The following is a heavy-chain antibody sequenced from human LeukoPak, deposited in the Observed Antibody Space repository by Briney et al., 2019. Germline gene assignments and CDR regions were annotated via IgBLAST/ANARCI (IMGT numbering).Heavy chain of an antibody. D-gene: IGHD3-22*01. V-gene: IGHV1-18*04. CDR1: GYTFTGYY. J-gene: IGHJ3*02. CDR2: ISAYNGNT. Sequence: GASVKVSCKTSGYTFTGYYMHWVRQAPGQGLEWMGWISAYNGNTNYAQKLQGRVTMTTDTSTSTAYMELRSLRSDDTAVYYCAVHYDSSGYYRPGGAFDIWGQGTMVTVSS. CDR3: AVHYDSSGYYRPGGAFDI.